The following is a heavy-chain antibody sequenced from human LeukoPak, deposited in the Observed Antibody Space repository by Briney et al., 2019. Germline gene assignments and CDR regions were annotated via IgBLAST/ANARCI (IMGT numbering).Heavy chain of an antibody. D-gene: IGHD1-1*01. Sequence: SETLSLTCTVSGGSISSSSYYWGWIRQPPGKGLEWIGSIYYSGSTYYNPSLKSRVTISVDTSKNQFSLKLSSVTAADTAVYYCARDRLQLQSWGQRTLVTVSS. CDR3: ARDRLQLQS. V-gene: IGHV4-39*07. CDR2: IYYSGST. CDR1: GGSISSSSYY. J-gene: IGHJ5*02.